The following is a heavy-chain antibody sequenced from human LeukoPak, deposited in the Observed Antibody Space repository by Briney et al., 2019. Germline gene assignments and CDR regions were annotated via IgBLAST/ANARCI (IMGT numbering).Heavy chain of an antibody. V-gene: IGHV4-34*01. CDR3: ARGRSTSWQLPFDY. CDR1: GGSFSGYY. Sequence: SETLSLTCAVYGGSFSGYYWSWIRQPPGKGLEWIGEINHSGSTNYNPSLKSRVTISADTSKNQFSLKLSSVTAADTAVYYCARGRSTSWQLPFDYWGQGTLVTVSS. D-gene: IGHD2-2*01. J-gene: IGHJ4*02. CDR2: INHSGST.